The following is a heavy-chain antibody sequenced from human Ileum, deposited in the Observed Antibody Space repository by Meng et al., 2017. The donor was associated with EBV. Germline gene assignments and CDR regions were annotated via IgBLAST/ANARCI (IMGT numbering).Heavy chain of an antibody. CDR2: IYHSGST. V-gene: IGHV4-4*02. Sequence: SGPGRVKLSRHLALTCGVSADSNTNTNCGTWVRQPPGKGLEWIGEIYHSGSTNYNPSLQSRATISVDMSKKQFSLKLRSVTAADTAVYYCARTGVGLAFDYWGLGTLVTVSS. CDR1: ADSNTNTNC. CDR3: ARTGVGLAFDY. J-gene: IGHJ4*02. D-gene: IGHD2-8*01.